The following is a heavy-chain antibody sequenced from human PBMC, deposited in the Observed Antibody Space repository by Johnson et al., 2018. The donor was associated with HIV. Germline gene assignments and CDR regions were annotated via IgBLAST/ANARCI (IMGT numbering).Heavy chain of an antibody. Sequence: VQLVESGGGVVRPGGSLRLSCEGSGFSFDDYGMNWVRQGPGKGLEWVSVISGSGVSTYYADSVKGRFTISRDNSKNTLYLQMNSLRAEDTAVYYCAKGIKKELGEDDAFDIWGQGTMVTVSS. CDR2: ISGSGVST. V-gene: IGHV3-23*04. CDR1: GFSFDDYG. J-gene: IGHJ3*02. CDR3: AKGIKKELGEDDAFDI. D-gene: IGHD1-26*01.